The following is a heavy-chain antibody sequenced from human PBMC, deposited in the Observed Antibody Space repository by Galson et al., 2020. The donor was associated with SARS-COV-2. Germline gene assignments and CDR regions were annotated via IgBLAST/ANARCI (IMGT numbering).Heavy chain of an antibody. J-gene: IGHJ6*02. CDR1: GGSFSGYY. Sequence: SETLSLTCAVYGGSFSGYYWSWIRQPPGKGLEWIGEINHSGSTNYNPSLKSRVTISVDTSKNQFSLKLSSVTAADTAVYYCARDGSGMITFGGVIVRVPGYYYGMDVWGQGTTVTVSS. CDR3: ARDGSGMITFGGVIVRVPGYYYGMDV. D-gene: IGHD3-16*02. CDR2: INHSGST. V-gene: IGHV4-34*01.